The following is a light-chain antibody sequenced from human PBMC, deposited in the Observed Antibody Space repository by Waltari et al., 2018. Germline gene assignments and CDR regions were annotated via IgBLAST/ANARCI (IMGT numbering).Light chain of an antibody. CDR2: KSS. CDR1: QSISTY. Sequence: DIQMTQSPSTLSASVGDRVTITCRASQSISTYLAWYKQGPGKAPKLRIYKSSSLQTGVPSRFSGSGSGTEFTLTITSLQPDDFASYYCHQYYSYSRTFGQGTKVEIK. J-gene: IGKJ1*01. CDR3: HQYYSYSRT. V-gene: IGKV1-5*03.